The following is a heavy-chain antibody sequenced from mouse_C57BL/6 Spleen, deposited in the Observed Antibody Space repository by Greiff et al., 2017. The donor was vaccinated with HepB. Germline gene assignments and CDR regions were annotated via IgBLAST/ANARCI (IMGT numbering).Heavy chain of an antibody. CDR2: ISSGGSYT. V-gene: IGHV5-6*01. J-gene: IGHJ2*01. CDR3: ARHGITTVVAGPFDY. D-gene: IGHD1-1*01. Sequence: EVKLMESGGDLVKPGGSLKLSCAASGFTFSSYGMSWVRQTPDKRLEWVATISSGGSYTYYPDSVKGRFTISRDNAKNTLYLQMSSLKSEDTAMYYCARHGITTVVAGPFDYWGQGTTLTVSS. CDR1: GFTFSSYG.